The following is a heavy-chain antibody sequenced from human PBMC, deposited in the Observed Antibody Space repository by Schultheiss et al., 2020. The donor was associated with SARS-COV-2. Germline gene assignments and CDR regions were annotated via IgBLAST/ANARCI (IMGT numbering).Heavy chain of an antibody. J-gene: IGHJ4*02. CDR3: ARSMTTVTNFDY. CDR2: IFSNDEK. V-gene: IGHV2-26*01. Sequence: ETLSLTCAVYGGSFSGYYWSWIRQPPGKGLEWLAHIFSNDEKSYSTSLKSRLTISKDTSKSQVVLTMTNMDPVDTATYYCARSMTTVTNFDYWGQGTLVTVSS. CDR1: GGSFSGYYW. D-gene: IGHD4-11*01.